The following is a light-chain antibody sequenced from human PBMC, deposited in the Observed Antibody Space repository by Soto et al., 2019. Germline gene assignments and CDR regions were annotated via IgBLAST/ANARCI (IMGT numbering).Light chain of an antibody. CDR1: ISDVGGYDY. V-gene: IGLV2-14*01. J-gene: IGLJ1*01. CDR3: TSYTSSTTLV. CDR2: EVS. Sequence: QSALTQPASVSGSPGQSITISCTGTISDVGGYDYVSWYQQHPGKVPKLMIFEVSNRPSGVSTRFSGSRSGNTASLTISGPQTEDEADYYCTSYTSSTTLVFGTGTKLTVL.